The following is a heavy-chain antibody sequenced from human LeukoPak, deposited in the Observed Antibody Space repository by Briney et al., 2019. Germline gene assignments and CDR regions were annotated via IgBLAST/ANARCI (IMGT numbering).Heavy chain of an antibody. J-gene: IGHJ4*02. CDR1: GFTFSSYE. V-gene: IGHV3-48*03. CDR3: ASLGSSTVTLDY. CDR2: ISSSGSTI. D-gene: IGHD4-17*01. Sequence: GGSLRLSFAASGFTFSSYEMNWVRQAPGKGLEWVSYISSSGSTIYYADSVKGRFTISRDNAKNSLYLQRTSLRAEDTAVYYCASLGSSTVTLDYWGQGTLVTVSS.